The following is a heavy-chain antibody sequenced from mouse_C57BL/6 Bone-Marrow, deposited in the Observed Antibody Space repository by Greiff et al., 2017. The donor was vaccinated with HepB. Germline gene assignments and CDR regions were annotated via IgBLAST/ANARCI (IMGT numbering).Heavy chain of an antibody. D-gene: IGHD2-3*01. CDR1: GYTFTDYN. CDR3: ARYGYCPDY. CDR2: INPNNGGT. J-gene: IGHJ2*01. V-gene: IGHV1-18*01. Sequence: EVQLVESGPELVKPGASVKLPCKASGYTFTDYNMDWVKQSHGKSLEWIGDINPNNGGTIYNQKFKGKATLTVDKSSSTAYMELRSLTSEDTAVYYCARYGYCPDYWGQGTTLTVSS.